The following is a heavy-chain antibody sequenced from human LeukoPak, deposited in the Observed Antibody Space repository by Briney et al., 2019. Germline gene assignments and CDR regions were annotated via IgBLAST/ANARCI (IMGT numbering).Heavy chain of an antibody. CDR3: ARLGIVVVPAAISAGQDYYYYYYMDV. Sequence: SETLSLTCTVSGGSISSYYWSWIRQPAGEGLEWIGRIYTSGSTNYNPSLKSRVTMSVDTSKNQFSLKLSSVTAADTAVYYCARLGIVVVPAAISAGQDYYYYYYMDVWGKGTTVTVSS. V-gene: IGHV4-4*07. CDR1: GGSISSYY. CDR2: IYTSGST. J-gene: IGHJ6*03. D-gene: IGHD2-2*03.